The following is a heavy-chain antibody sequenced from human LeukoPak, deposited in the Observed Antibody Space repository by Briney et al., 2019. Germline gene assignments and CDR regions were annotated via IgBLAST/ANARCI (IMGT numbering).Heavy chain of an antibody. CDR2: ISSTSSYI. J-gene: IGHJ4*02. V-gene: IGHV3-21*01. CDR1: GFTFTTYS. D-gene: IGHD5-18*01. Sequence: GGSLRLSCAASGFTFTTYSMSWVRQAPGKGLEWVSSISSTSSYIYYADSPKGRFTISRDNAKNSLYLQMNSLRVEDTAVYYCARSGDVGIQVWTIFDYWGQGTLVTVSS. CDR3: ARSGDVGIQVWTIFDY.